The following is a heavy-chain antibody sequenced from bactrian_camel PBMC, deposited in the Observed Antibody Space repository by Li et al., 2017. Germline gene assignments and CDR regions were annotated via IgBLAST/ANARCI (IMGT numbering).Heavy chain of an antibody. J-gene: IGHJ4*01. CDR1: GYTLSSYW. Sequence: HVQLVESGGGLVQPGGSLSLSCAASGYTLSSYWMYWVRQAPGKGLEWVSGINSGGSMTDYADSVKGRFTMSQDNAKKTVYLQMNSLKTEDTAMHYCANPGWTGYWGQGTQVTVS. CDR2: INSGGSMT. CDR3: ANPGWTGY. D-gene: IGHD3*01. V-gene: IGHV3S1*01.